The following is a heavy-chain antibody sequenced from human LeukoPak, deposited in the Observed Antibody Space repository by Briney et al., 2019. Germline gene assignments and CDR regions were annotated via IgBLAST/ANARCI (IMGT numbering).Heavy chain of an antibody. Sequence: GGSLRLSCAASGFSLSTYGMSWVRQAPGKGLEWVSSVSGSGGSSYYGDSVKGRFTISRDNSKNTLYLQMNSLRVEDTAEYYCAKDHHYDSSDYGRYYYYGMDVWGQGTTVTVPS. CDR3: AKDHHYDSSDYGRYYYYGMDV. D-gene: IGHD3-22*01. CDR1: GFSLSTYG. CDR2: VSGSGGSS. J-gene: IGHJ6*02. V-gene: IGHV3-23*01.